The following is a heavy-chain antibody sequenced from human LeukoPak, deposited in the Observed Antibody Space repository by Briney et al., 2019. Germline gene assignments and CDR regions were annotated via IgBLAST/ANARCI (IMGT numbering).Heavy chain of an antibody. CDR2: IGGSNGIT. CDR3: ARNENSGWGYFDY. J-gene: IGHJ4*02. CDR1: RFTFNSYA. V-gene: IGHV3-23*01. D-gene: IGHD5-12*01. Sequence: GGSLRLSCAASRFTFNSYAMSWVRQAPGKGLEWVSVIGGSNGITFYVGSVKGRFTISRDNSKDTLYLQMNSLRAEDTAVYYCARNENSGWGYFDYWGQGTLATVSS.